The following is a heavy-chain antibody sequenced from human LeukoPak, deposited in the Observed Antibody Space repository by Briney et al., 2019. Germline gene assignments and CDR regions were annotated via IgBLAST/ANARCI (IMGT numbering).Heavy chain of an antibody. J-gene: IGHJ6*02. CDR1: GFTFSTYI. V-gene: IGHV3-48*02. Sequence: GESLRLSCTASGFTFSTYIMNWVRQPPGKGLEWISFINSGSNNLFYTDSVRGRFTISRDNAKNSLYLQMNSLRDEDTAVYFCARGRWGEAIYGMDVSGQGTTVTVSS. CDR3: ARGRWGEAIYGMDV. CDR2: INSGSNNL. D-gene: IGHD5-24*01.